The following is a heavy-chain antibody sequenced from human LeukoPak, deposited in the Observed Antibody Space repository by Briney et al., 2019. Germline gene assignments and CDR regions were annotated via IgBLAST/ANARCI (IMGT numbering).Heavy chain of an antibody. CDR3: ARDRSGTYYNFDV. J-gene: IGHJ3*01. Sequence: SETLSLSCSVFGGSVGSSSWNWIRLSPGKGLEWIGYISYNGRTNYSPSLKSRAIISIDTSKNQVSLNLTSVTAADTALYYCARDRSGTYYNFDVWGQGTIVSVST. D-gene: IGHD1-26*01. V-gene: IGHV4-59*02. CDR2: ISYNGRT. CDR1: GGSVGSSS.